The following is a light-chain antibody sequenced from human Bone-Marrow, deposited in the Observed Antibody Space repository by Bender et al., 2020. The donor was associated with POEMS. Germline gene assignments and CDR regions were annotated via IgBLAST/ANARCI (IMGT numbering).Light chain of an antibody. V-gene: IGLV2-14*03. CDR1: SSDVGAYNY. J-gene: IGLJ3*02. CDR2: DGN. Sequence: QSALTQPASVSGSPGQSITISCTGTSSDVGAYNYVSWYQQHPGKAPTLMIYDGNKRPSGASNRFAGSKSGNTASLTVSGLQAADEADYYCTSYAGSNNWVFGGGTKLAVL. CDR3: TSYAGSNNWV.